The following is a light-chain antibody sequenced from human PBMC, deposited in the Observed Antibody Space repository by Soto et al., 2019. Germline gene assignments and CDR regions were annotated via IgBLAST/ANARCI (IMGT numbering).Light chain of an antibody. CDR1: QSISSN. CDR3: QHYNNWPPWT. J-gene: IGKJ1*01. Sequence: EIVMTQSPATLSVSPGERATLSCRASQSISSNLAWYQQKPGQAPRLLIYGASTRATGIPARFSGSGSGTEFTLTISSLQSEDFAVYCCQHYNNWPPWTFGQGTKVEIK. CDR2: GAS. V-gene: IGKV3-15*01.